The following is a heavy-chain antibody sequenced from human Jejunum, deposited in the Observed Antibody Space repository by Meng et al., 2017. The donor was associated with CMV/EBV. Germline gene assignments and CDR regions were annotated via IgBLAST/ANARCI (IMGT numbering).Heavy chain of an antibody. Sequence: KVSGDKFRSDVYSWVRQAPGQGGEWLGWIISYNGDTRYAQRLQGRVTITQDTSTNTAYMELTSLTSDDTAVYYCARSGINVLGVFAYWGQGSLVTVSS. CDR1: GDKFRSDV. V-gene: IGHV1-18*01. J-gene: IGHJ4*02. D-gene: IGHD3-3*02. CDR3: ARSGINVLGVFAY. CDR2: IISYNGDT.